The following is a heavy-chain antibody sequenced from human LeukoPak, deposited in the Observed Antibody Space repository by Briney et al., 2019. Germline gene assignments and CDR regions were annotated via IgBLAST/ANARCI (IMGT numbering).Heavy chain of an antibody. V-gene: IGHV3-21*01. CDR3: ARLRFGSGKAGYYFDY. J-gene: IGHJ4*01. Sequence: PGGSLRLSCAASGFSFSSYSMNWVRQAPGKGLEWVSSISSSSSYIYYADSVKGRFTISRDNAKNSLYLQINSLRAEDTAVYYCARLRFGSGKAGYYFDYWGQGTLVTVSS. CDR2: ISSSSSYI. CDR1: GFSFSSYS. D-gene: IGHD3-10*01.